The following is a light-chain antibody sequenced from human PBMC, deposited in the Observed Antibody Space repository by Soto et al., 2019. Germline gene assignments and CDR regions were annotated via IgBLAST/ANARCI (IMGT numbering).Light chain of an antibody. J-gene: IGKJ2*01. Sequence: FVMPQSPLSLPVTPGEPASISCSSSQSLLHLNGYNYLDWYLQKPGQSPQLLIFWGSYRAAGVPVRFSGSGSGTDFTLKISRVEAEDVGVYYCMQVLQTPYTFGQGTTLEIK. CDR3: MQVLQTPYT. CDR2: WGS. V-gene: IGKV2-28*01. CDR1: QSLLHLNGYNY.